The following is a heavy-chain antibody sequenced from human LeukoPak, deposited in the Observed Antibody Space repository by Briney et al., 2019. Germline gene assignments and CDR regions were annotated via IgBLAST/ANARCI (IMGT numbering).Heavy chain of an antibody. D-gene: IGHD2-8*02. Sequence: VASVTVSCKASGYTFTNYYMHWVRQAPGQGLEWMGLINPTGTGTNYAQKFRGRVTLTRDTSTTTVYMELSSLRSEDTAVYYCAREESGGYFDYWGQGTPVTVSS. V-gene: IGHV1-46*01. CDR2: INPTGTGT. J-gene: IGHJ4*02. CDR1: GYTFTNYY. CDR3: AREESGGYFDY.